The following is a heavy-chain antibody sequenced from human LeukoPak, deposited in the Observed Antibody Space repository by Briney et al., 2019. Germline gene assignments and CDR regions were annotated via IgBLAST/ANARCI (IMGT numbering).Heavy chain of an antibody. D-gene: IGHD3-22*01. CDR3: ARIYYDSSGYYVYYFDY. CDR2: IYPGDSDT. Sequence: GESLKISCKGSGYSFTSYWIGWVRQMPGKGLEWMGIIYPGDSDTRYSPSFQGQVTISADKSISTAYLQWSSLKASDTAMYYCARIYYDSSGYYVYYFDYWGQGTLVIVSS. V-gene: IGHV5-51*01. J-gene: IGHJ4*02. CDR1: GYSFTSYW.